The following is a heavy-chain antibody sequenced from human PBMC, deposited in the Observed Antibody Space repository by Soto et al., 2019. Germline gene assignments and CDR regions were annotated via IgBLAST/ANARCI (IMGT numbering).Heavy chain of an antibody. V-gene: IGHV3-23*01. CDR1: GFTFSTYA. D-gene: IGHD2-15*01. CDR2: ISDSDGST. Sequence: EVQLLESGGGLVQPGGSLTLSCAASGFTFSTYAMTWVRQAPGKGLEWVSTISDSDGSTYYADSVKGRFTISRDNSKNTVYRQMNSLRAEDKAVYYCAREVEGGWYYFDSWGQGTLVTVSS. J-gene: IGHJ4*02. CDR3: AREVEGGWYYFDS.